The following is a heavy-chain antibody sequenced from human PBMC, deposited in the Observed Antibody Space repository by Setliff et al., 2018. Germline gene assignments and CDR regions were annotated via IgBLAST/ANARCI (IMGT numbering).Heavy chain of an antibody. Sequence: SGPTLVNPTPTLTLTCTFSGFSLTTNGVGVGWIRQPPGKALEWLALIYYDDDRRYNPSVKNRLTITKDTSKNQVVLTMTNVDPVDTATYYCARGFWSGYFVLDFWGQGSLVTVS. V-gene: IGHV2-5*02. CDR3: ARGFWSGYFVLDF. CDR1: GFSLTTNGVG. CDR2: IYYDDDR. D-gene: IGHD3-3*01. J-gene: IGHJ4*02.